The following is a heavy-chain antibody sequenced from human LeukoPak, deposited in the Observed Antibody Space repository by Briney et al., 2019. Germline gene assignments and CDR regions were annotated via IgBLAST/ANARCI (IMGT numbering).Heavy chain of an antibody. CDR1: GFTFSNFA. CDR2: ISSSGGGT. Sequence: GGSLRLSCAASGFTFSNFAMSWVRQAPGKGLEWVSAISSSGGGTYYADTVKGRFTISRDNSKNTLYLQMNSLRAEDTAVYYCAKDRPYFDYWGQGTLVTVSA. CDR3: AKDRPYFDY. J-gene: IGHJ4*02. V-gene: IGHV3-23*01.